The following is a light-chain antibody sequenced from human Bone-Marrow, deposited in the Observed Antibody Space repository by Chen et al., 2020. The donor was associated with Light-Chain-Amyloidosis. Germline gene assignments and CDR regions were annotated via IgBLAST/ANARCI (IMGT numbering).Light chain of an antibody. CDR2: ENN. CDR3: ATWDSRLTVWV. CDR1: NSNIGINY. J-gene: IGLJ3*02. V-gene: IGLV1-51*02. Sequence: QSVLPQPPSVAAAPGQMVTISCSGSNSNIGINYVSWYQQLPGTSPKLLIYENNHRPSEIPARFTGSKSGTSATLGVAGLQTGDEADYHCATWDSRLTVWVFGGGTKLTVL.